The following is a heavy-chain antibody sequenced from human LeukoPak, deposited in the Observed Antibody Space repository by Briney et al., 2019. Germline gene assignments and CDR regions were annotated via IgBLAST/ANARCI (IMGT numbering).Heavy chain of an antibody. CDR1: GVSIGNSHYY. CDR2: IYYSGST. CDR3: ARVGKEGVAYYFDY. V-gene: IGHV4-61*05. Sequence: SETLSLTCSVSGVSIGNSHYYWGWIRQPPGKGLEWIGYIYYSGSTNYNPSLKSRVTISVDTSKNQFSLKLSSVTAADTAVYYCARVGKEGVAYYFDYWGQGTLVTVSS. D-gene: IGHD2-15*01. J-gene: IGHJ4*02.